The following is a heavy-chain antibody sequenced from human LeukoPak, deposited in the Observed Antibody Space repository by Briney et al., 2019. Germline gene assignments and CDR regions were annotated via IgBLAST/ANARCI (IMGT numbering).Heavy chain of an antibody. CDR3: AKEGYSSGWYYYYYMDV. Sequence: GRSLRLSCAASGFTFSSYGMHWVRQAPGKGLEWVAVIWYDGSNKYYADSVKGRFTISRDNSKNTLYLQMSSLRAEDTAVYYCAKEGYSSGWYYYYYMDVWGKGTTVTVSS. CDR2: IWYDGSNK. D-gene: IGHD6-19*01. V-gene: IGHV3-33*06. J-gene: IGHJ6*03. CDR1: GFTFSSYG.